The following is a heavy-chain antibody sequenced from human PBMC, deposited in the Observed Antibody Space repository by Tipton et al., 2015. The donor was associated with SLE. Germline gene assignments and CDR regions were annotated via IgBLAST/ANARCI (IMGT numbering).Heavy chain of an antibody. J-gene: IGHJ4*02. V-gene: IGHV4-31*03. D-gene: IGHD3-22*01. CDR1: RYSISSGYY. CDR3: ARDEYRYDATGYHLLGHFDF. Sequence: TLSLTCIVSRYSISSGYYWSWIRQHPGKGLEWIGYIYYSGSTYYNPSLKSRVTISVDTSKNQFSLKLSSVTAADTAVYYCARDEYRYDATGYHLLGHFDFWGQGTLVTVSS. CDR2: IYYSGST.